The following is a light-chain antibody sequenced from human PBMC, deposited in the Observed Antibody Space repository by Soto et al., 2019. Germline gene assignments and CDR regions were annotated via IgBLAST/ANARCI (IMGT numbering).Light chain of an antibody. Sequence: QTVLTQSSSASASLGSSVKLTCTLSSGHSSYIIAWHQQQPGKAPRYLMKLEGSGSYNKGSGVPDRFSGSSSGADRYLTISNLRCQDEADYYCETWDSNTHTVFGGGTKLTVL. CDR1: SGHSSYI. J-gene: IGLJ3*02. V-gene: IGLV4-60*02. CDR3: ETWDSNTHTV. CDR2: LEGSGSY.